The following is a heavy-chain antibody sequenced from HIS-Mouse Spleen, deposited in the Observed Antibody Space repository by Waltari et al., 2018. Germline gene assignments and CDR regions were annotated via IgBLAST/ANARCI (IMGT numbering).Heavy chain of an antibody. J-gene: IGHJ4*02. CDR1: GFSLSTSGMC. D-gene: IGHD6-19*01. CDR3: ARIAEGYTSGWYAFDY. Sequence: QVTLRESGPALVKPTQTLTLTCTFSGFSLSTSGMCVIWIRQPPGNALEWLARIDWDDDKYYSTCLKTRLTISRDTSKNQVVLTMTNMDPLDTATYYCARIAEGYTSGWYAFDYWGQGTLVTVSS. CDR2: IDWDDDK. V-gene: IGHV2-70*15.